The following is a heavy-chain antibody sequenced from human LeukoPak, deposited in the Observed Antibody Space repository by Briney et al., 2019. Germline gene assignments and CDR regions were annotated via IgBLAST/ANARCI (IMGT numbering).Heavy chain of an antibody. CDR2: IYSGGST. V-gene: IGHV3-53*01. CDR1: GFTFSNTW. J-gene: IGHJ3*02. D-gene: IGHD3-22*01. CDR3: ASGYDRSGYVGGSDI. Sequence: HPGGSLRLSCAASGFTFSNTWMNWVRQAPGKGLEWVSVIYSGGSTYYADSVKGRFTISRDNSKNTLYLQMNSLRAEDTAVYYCASGYDRSGYVGGSDIWGQGTMVTVSS.